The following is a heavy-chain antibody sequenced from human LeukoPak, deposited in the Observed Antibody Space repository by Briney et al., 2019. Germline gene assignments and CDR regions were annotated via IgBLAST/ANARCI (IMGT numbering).Heavy chain of an antibody. J-gene: IGHJ4*02. CDR1: GFTFSSYA. D-gene: IGHD4-11*01. CDR3: ARGHSNYHDY. V-gene: IGHV3-30-3*01. CDR2: ISYDGSNK. Sequence: GGSLRLSCAASGFTFSSYAMHWVRQAPGEGLEWVAVISYDGSNKYYADSVKGRFTISRDNSKNTLYLQMNSLRAEVTAVYYCARGHSNYHDYWGQGTLVTVSS.